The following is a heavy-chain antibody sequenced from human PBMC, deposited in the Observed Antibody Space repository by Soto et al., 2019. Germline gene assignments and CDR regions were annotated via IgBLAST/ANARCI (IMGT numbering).Heavy chain of an antibody. Sequence: GASVKVSCKASGYTFTGYYMHWVRQAPGQGLEWMGGIIPIFGTANYAQKFQGRVTITADESTSTAYMELSSLRSEDTAVYYCASLELEGIAVAGRTFYYYGMDVWGQGTTVT. J-gene: IGHJ6*02. V-gene: IGHV1-69*13. D-gene: IGHD6-19*01. CDR2: IIPIFGTA. CDR1: GYTFTGYY. CDR3: ASLELEGIAVAGRTFYYYGMDV.